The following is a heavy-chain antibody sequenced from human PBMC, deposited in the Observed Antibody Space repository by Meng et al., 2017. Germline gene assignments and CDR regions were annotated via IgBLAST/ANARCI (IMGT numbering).Heavy chain of an antibody. CDR3: ARDLGAYYYDSSGYYYVN. CDR2: IYYSGST. CDR1: GGSISSSSYY. D-gene: IGHD3-22*01. V-gene: IGHV4-39*07. Sequence: SETLSLTCTVFGGSISSSSYYWGWIRQPPGKGLEWIGSIYYSGSTYYNPSLKSRVTISVDTSKNQFSLKLSSVTAADTAVYYCARDLGAYYYDSSGYYYVNWGQGTLVTVSS. J-gene: IGHJ4*02.